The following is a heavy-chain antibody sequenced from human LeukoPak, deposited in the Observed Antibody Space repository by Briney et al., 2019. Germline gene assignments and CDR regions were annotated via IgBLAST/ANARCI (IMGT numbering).Heavy chain of an antibody. Sequence: GGSLRLSCSASGFTFSSYAMHWVRRAPGKGLEYVSAISGNGGSTYYADSVKGRFTISRDNSKNALYLQMSSLRAEDTAVYYCVKGDRSRWYYFDYWGQGTLVTVSS. CDR1: GFTFSSYA. D-gene: IGHD6-13*01. V-gene: IGHV3-64D*09. CDR2: ISGNGGST. CDR3: VKGDRSRWYYFDY. J-gene: IGHJ4*02.